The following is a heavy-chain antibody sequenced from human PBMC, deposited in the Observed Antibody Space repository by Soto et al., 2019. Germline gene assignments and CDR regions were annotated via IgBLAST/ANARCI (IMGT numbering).Heavy chain of an antibody. CDR1: GFTFSSYA. V-gene: IGHV3-23*01. D-gene: IGHD6-6*01. Sequence: GGSLRLPCAASGFTFSSYAMNWGRQAPGKGLEWVSTISGSGGDTYYADSVKGRFSISRDNSKYTLSLQMDSLRAEDTAVYYCAKGGRSSSGLDFDYWGQGTLVTGSS. J-gene: IGHJ4*02. CDR3: AKGGRSSSGLDFDY. CDR2: ISGSGGDT.